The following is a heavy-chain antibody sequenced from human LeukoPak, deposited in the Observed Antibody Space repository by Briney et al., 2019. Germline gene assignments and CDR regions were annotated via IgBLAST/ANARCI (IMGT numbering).Heavy chain of an antibody. CDR2: IRYDGNNK. D-gene: IGHD3-3*01. J-gene: IGHJ5*02. CDR3: TRGDDFGSNTRLPKFNWFDP. V-gene: IGHV3-30*02. CDR1: GFTFSSYG. Sequence: GGSLRLSCAASGFTFSSYGMHWVRQAPDKGLEWVAFIRYDGNNKNYADSAKGRFTISRDNSKNTLFLQMNSLRLEDTGVYYCTRGDDFGSNTRLPKFNWFDPWGQGTLVTVSS.